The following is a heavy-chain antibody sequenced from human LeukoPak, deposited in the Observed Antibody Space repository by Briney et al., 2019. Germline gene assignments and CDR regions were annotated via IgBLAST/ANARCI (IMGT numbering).Heavy chain of an antibody. D-gene: IGHD6-13*01. CDR2: ISYDGSNK. CDR3: AREGSSWYYYYMDV. J-gene: IGHJ6*03. Sequence: GGSLRLSCAASGFTFSSYGMHWVRQAPGKGLEWVAVISYDGSNKYYADSVKGRFTISRDNSKNTLYLQMNSLRAEDTAVYYCAREGSSWYYYYMDVWGKGTTVTVSS. CDR1: GFTFSSYG. V-gene: IGHV3-30*03.